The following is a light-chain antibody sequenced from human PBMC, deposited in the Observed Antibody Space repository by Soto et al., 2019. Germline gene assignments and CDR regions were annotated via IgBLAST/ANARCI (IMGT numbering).Light chain of an antibody. J-gene: IGLJ3*02. V-gene: IGLV6-57*01. CDR3: QSYDNNNHWV. Sequence: NFMLTQPHSVSESPGKTVTMSCTRSSGSIANNFVQWYQQRPGSSPTTVIYKDNQRPSGVPDRFSGSIDSSSNSASLSISGLNPEDEAHYYCQSYDNNNHWVFGGGTKLT. CDR1: SGSIANNF. CDR2: KDN.